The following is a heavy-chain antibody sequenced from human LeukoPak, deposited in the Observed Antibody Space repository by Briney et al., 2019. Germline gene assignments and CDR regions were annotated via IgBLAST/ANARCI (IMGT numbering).Heavy chain of an antibody. CDR2: INHSGST. CDR3: ARGFGYCTSTSCPKPDYCYYYMDV. D-gene: IGHD2-2*01. Sequence: SETLSLTCAVYGGSFSGYYWSWIRQPPGKGLEWIGEINHSGSTNYNPSLKSRVTISVDTSKNQFSLKLSAVTAADTAVYYCARGFGYCTSTSCPKPDYCYYYMDVWGKGTTVTVSS. J-gene: IGHJ6*03. CDR1: GGSFSGYY. V-gene: IGHV4-34*01.